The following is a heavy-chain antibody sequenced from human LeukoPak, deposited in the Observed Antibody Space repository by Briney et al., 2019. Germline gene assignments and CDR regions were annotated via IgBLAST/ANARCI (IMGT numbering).Heavy chain of an antibody. CDR2: IYYSGRT. J-gene: IGHJ4*02. CDR3: ARVYYYGSGSNKSGLDY. CDR1: GGSISSGGYY. V-gene: IGHV4-31*03. D-gene: IGHD3-10*01. Sequence: SDTLSLTCTVSGGSISSGGYYSSWIRQHPGKGLEWFGYIYYSGRTYYNPSLESRVTISVDTSKNQFSLKLSSVTAADTAVYYCARVYYYGSGSNKSGLDYWGQGTLVTVSS.